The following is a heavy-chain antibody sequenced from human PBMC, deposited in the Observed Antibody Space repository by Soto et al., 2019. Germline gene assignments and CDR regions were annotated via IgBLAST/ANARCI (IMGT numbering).Heavy chain of an antibody. CDR1: GFTFSSYS. J-gene: IGHJ4*02. CDR2: ISSSSSTI. CDR3: ARDNGIGQQLGSFDY. D-gene: IGHD6-13*01. Sequence: GGSLRLSCAASGFTFSSYSMNWVRQAPGKGLEWVSYISSSSSTIYYADSVKGRFTISRDNAKNSLYLQMNSLRAEDTAVYYCARDNGIGQQLGSFDYWGQGTLVTVSS. V-gene: IGHV3-48*01.